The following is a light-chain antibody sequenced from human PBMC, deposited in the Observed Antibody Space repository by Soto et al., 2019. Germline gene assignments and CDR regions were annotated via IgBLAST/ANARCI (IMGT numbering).Light chain of an antibody. CDR2: GAS. CDR1: QSVDSNY. J-gene: IGKJ5*01. V-gene: IGKV3-20*01. CDR3: QQYGTPRSVT. Sequence: EIVLTQSPGTRSLSPGEEATLSCRGSQSVDSNYLAWYQQKPGQTPRLIIYGASGRADGIPHRFSGSGFGTDFTLTISKVEPEDFAVYNCQQYGTPRSVTFGQVTRLENK.